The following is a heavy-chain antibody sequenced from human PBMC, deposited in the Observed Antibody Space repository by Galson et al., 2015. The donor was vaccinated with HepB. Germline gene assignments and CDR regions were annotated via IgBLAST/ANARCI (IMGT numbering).Heavy chain of an antibody. J-gene: IGHJ6*02. V-gene: IGHV3-23*01. CDR3: AKAMRQFLLLLKPTSAMDV. Sequence: SLRLSCAASGFTFSNYDMNWVRQAPGKGLEWVSTISARSGSTFYADSVKGRFTISRDSSKSILYLQMNSLRAEDTAIYYCAKAMRQFLLLLKPTSAMDVWGQGTTVTVSS. CDR2: ISARSGST. CDR1: GFTFSNYD. D-gene: IGHD2-15*01.